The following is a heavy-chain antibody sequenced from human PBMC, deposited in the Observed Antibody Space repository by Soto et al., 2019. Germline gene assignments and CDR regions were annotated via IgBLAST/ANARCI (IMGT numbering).Heavy chain of an antibody. CDR1: GYSFSSYW. Sequence: PGESLKISCKSSGYSFSSYWVAWVRQMPGKGLEWMGSIYPHDSKTRYNPSFQGQVTFSADRSTDTAYLQWTRLKASDTAVYYCARPDSSTTCYGGTCHYLLDVWGQGITVTVSS. D-gene: IGHD2-2*01. J-gene: IGHJ6*02. V-gene: IGHV5-51*01. CDR2: IYPHDSKT. CDR3: ARPDSSTTCYGGTCHYLLDV.